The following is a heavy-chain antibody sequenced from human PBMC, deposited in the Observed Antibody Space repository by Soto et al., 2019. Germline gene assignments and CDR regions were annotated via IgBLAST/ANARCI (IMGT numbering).Heavy chain of an antibody. D-gene: IGHD3-16*02. Sequence: SETLSLTCTVSGGSISSSSYYWGWIRQPPGKGLEWIGSIYYSGSTYYNPSLKSRVTISVDTSKNQFSLKLSSVTAVDTAVYYCAREHDYVWGSYRYGWGQGTLVTVSS. V-gene: IGHV4-39*02. CDR1: GGSISSSSYY. CDR3: AREHDYVWGSYRYG. CDR2: IYYSGST. J-gene: IGHJ4*02.